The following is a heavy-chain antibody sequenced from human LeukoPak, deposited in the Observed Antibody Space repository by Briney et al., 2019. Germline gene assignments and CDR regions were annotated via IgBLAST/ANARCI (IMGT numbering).Heavy chain of an antibody. V-gene: IGHV3-23*01. J-gene: IGHJ3*02. CDR3: AKGIAAAAHAFDI. CDR1: GIIFSSYA. CDR2: IRGNGATT. D-gene: IGHD6-13*01. Sequence: PGGSLRLSCAASGIIFSSYAMTWVRQAPGKGLEWVAAIRGNGATTDYADSVKGRFTISRDNSKNTLYLQMNSLRAEDTAVYYCAKGIAAAAHAFDIWGQGTMVTVSS.